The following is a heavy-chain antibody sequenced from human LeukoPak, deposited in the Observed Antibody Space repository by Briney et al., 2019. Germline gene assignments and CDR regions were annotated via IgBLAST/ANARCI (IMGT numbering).Heavy chain of an antibody. Sequence: PSETLSLTCTVSGCSISSYYWSWIRQPPGKGLEWVGYIYYSGSTNYNPSLKSRVTISVDTSKNQFSLKLSSVTAADTAVYYCARGPGSSWRYYFDYWGQGTLVTVSS. CDR2: IYYSGST. V-gene: IGHV4-59*01. J-gene: IGHJ4*02. D-gene: IGHD6-13*01. CDR1: GCSISSYY. CDR3: ARGPGSSWRYYFDY.